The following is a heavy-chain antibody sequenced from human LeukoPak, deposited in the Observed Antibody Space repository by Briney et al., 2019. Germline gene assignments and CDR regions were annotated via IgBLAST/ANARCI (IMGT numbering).Heavy chain of an antibody. CDR3: ISGYCGGDCYSDY. D-gene: IGHD2-21*02. J-gene: IGHJ4*02. V-gene: IGHV3-23*01. Sequence: PGGSLRLSCAASGFTFGNYWMHWVRQAPGKGLEWVSGISTNGGSTSYADSVKGRFTISRDNPRNTLYMEMNSLRAEDTAVYYCISGYCGGDCYSDYWGQGTLVTVSS. CDR1: GFTFGNYW. CDR2: ISTNGGST.